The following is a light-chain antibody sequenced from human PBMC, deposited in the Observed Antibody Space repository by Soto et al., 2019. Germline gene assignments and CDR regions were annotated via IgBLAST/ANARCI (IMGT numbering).Light chain of an antibody. CDR3: QRSYRTPHT. Sequence: DIQMTQSPSSLSASVGDRVTITCRASQGVSTYLIWYQQRQGRPPKLLIDAASNLLGGLPSRFSGNGSGTNYTHPINRLQPEDLATYCGQRSYRTPHTFGQGPKLQT. V-gene: IGKV1-39*01. J-gene: IGKJ2*01. CDR1: QGVSTY. CDR2: AAS.